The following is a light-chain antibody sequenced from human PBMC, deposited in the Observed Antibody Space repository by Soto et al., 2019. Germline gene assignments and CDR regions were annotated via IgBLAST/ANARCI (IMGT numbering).Light chain of an antibody. CDR3: QQANSFPPQLT. CDR2: DAS. Sequence: EIQMTQSPSSVSASVGDRVTITCRASQGISSWFSWYQQKPGKAAKLLIYDASSLQSGVPSRFSGSGTGTDFNLTLSSLQPEDFAISECQQANSFPPQLTFGGGTKVDIK. V-gene: IGKV1-12*01. J-gene: IGKJ4*01. CDR1: QGISSW.